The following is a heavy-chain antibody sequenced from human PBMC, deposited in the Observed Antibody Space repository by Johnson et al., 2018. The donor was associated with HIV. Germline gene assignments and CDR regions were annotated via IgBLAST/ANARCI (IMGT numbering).Heavy chain of an antibody. CDR3: ARDCGSSCTFDI. Sequence: VQLVESGGGLVQPGGSLRLSCAASGFTFSNAWMSWVRQAPGKGLEWVANIKQDGSEKYYVDSVKGRFTISRDNAKNSLYLQMNSLRAEDTAVYYCARDCGSSCTFDIWGQGTMVTVSS. V-gene: IGHV3-7*05. CDR2: IKQDGSEK. D-gene: IGHD6-6*01. CDR1: GFTFSNAW. J-gene: IGHJ3*02.